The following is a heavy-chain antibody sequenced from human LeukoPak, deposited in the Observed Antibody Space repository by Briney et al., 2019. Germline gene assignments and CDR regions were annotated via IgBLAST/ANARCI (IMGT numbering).Heavy chain of an antibody. CDR2: INHSGST. V-gene: IGHV4-34*01. CDR1: GGSFSGYY. D-gene: IGHD3-10*01. Sequence: SETLSLTCAVYGGSFSGYYRSWIRQPPGKGLEWIGEINHSGSTNYNPSLKSRVTISVDTSKNQFSLKLSSVTAADTAVYYCARGYYYGSGSYYNWGQGTLVTVSS. J-gene: IGHJ4*02. CDR3: ARGYYYGSGSYYN.